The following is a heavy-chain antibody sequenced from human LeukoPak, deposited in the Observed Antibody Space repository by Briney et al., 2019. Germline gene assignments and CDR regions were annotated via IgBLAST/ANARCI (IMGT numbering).Heavy chain of an antibody. J-gene: IGHJ4*02. CDR3: AKDRLRRGGY. CDR2: ISGSGGST. D-gene: IGHD3-10*01. Sequence: GSLRLSCAASGFTFSSYAMSWVRQAPGKGLEWVSAISGSGGSTYYADSVKGRFTISRDDSKNTLYLQMNSLRAEDTAVHYCAKDRLRRGGYWGQGTLVTVSS. V-gene: IGHV3-23*01. CDR1: GFTFSSYA.